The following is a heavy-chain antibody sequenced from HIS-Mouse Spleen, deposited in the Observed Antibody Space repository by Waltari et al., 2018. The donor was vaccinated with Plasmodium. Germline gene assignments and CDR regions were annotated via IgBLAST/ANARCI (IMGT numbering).Heavy chain of an antibody. CDR1: GFTFRSYW. D-gene: IGHD6-13*01. V-gene: IGHV3-7*01. CDR3: ASSWYWYFDL. CDR2: IKQDGSEK. J-gene: IGHJ2*01. Sequence: EVQLVESGGGLVPPGGSLSLSWAASGFTFRSYWSSWVRQAPGKVLEGVANIKQDGSEKYYVDSVKGRFTISRDNAKNSLYLQMNSLRAEDTAVYYCASSWYWYFDLWGRGTLVTVSS.